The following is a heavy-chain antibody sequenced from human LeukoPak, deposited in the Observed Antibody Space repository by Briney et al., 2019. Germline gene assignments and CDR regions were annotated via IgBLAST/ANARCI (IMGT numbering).Heavy chain of an antibody. CDR1: GGSISSGDYY. V-gene: IGHV4-61*08. CDR3: ASQALNNHYDSSGYYYS. Sequence: SQTLSLTCTVSGGSISSGDYYWSWIRQPPGKGLEWIGYIYYSGSTNYNPSLKSRVTISVDTSKNQFSLKLSSVTAADTAVYYCASQALNNHYDSSGYYYSWGQGTLVTVSS. D-gene: IGHD3-22*01. J-gene: IGHJ4*02. CDR2: IYYSGST.